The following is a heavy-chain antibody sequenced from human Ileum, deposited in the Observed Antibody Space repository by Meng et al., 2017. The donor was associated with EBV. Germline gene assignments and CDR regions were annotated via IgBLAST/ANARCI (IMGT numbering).Heavy chain of an antibody. J-gene: IGHJ4*02. D-gene: IGHD3-9*01. CDR2: TYYSGST. CDR3: ARGDILTGYWYYFDY. Sequence: QLQLTESGPGLVKPSETLSLTCTVSGASIRGSRYYWGWIRQPPGKGLEWIGSTYYSGSTNYNPSLKSRVTISVDTSKNQFSLNLSSVTAADTAVYYCARGDILTGYWYYFDYWGQGILVTVSS. V-gene: IGHV4-39*07. CDR1: GASIRGSRYY.